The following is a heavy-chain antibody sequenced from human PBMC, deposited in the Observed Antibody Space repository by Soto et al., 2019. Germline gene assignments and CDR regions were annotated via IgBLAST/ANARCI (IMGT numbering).Heavy chain of an antibody. CDR2: IIPIFGTA. V-gene: IGHV1-69*12. D-gene: IGHD2-15*01. J-gene: IGHJ6*02. CDR1: GGTFSSYA. CDR3: ARHSCCSTPNYYYGMDV. Sequence: QVQLVQSGAEVKKPGSSVKVSCKASGGTFSSYAISWVRQAPGQGLEWMGGIIPIFGTANYAQKFQGRVTITADESTSXSYMELSSLRSEDTAVYYCARHSCCSTPNYYYGMDVWGQGTTVTVSS.